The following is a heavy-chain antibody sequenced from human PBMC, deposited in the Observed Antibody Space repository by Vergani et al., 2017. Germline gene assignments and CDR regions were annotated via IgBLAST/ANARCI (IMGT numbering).Heavy chain of an antibody. Sequence: EVQLVQSGAEVKKPGESLRISCKGSGYSFTSYWISWVRQMPGKGLEWMGRIDPSDSYTNYSPSFQGHVTISADKSIITAYLQWSSLKASDTAMYYCARLPSADPIPVEQAADEGNWFDPWGQGTLVTVSS. CDR3: ARLPSADPIPVEQAADEGNWFDP. D-gene: IGHD6-13*01. CDR1: GYSFTSYW. V-gene: IGHV5-10-1*03. J-gene: IGHJ5*02. CDR2: IDPSDSYT.